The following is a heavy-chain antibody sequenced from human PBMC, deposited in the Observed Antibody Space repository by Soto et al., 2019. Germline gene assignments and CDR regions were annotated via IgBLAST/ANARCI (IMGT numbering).Heavy chain of an antibody. V-gene: IGHV1-46*03. Sequence: AASVKVSCKASGDTFTSYYMHWVRHAPGQGLEWMGIINPSGGSTSYAQKFQGRVTMTRDTSTSTVYMELSSLRSEDTAVYYCARVQGYCSGGSCYRGPLVDPWGQGTLVTVSS. D-gene: IGHD2-15*01. CDR3: ARVQGYCSGGSCYRGPLVDP. CDR1: GDTFTSYY. CDR2: INPSGGST. J-gene: IGHJ5*02.